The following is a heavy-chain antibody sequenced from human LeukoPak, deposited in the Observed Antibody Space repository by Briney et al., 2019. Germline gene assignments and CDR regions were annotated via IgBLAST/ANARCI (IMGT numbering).Heavy chain of an antibody. J-gene: IGHJ4*02. CDR1: GLTFTSHG. D-gene: IGHD6-13*01. CDR3: ASPLYSSSWYYFDY. Sequence: GTSLRLSCATSGLTFTSHGFHWVRQAPGKGLEWVAVISYDGSNKYYADSVKGRFTISRDNSKNTLYLQMNSLRAEDTAVYYCASPLYSSSWYYFDYWGQGTLVTVSS. V-gene: IGHV3-30*19. CDR2: ISYDGSNK.